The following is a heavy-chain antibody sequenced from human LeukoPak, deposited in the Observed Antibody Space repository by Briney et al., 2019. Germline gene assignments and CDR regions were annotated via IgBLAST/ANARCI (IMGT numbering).Heavy chain of an antibody. V-gene: IGHV3-74*01. CDR1: GFTFINYW. CDR2: INSDGSST. J-gene: IGHJ4*02. CDR3: VRGAPFDY. Sequence: GGSLRLSCAASGFTFINYWMHWIRQAPGNGLIWVSRINSDGSSTAYADSVKGRFTISRDNAKNTLYLQMNSLRVEDTAVYYCVRGAPFDYWGQGILVTVSS.